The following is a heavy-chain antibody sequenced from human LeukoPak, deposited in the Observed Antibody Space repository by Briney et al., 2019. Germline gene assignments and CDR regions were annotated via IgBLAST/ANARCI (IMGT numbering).Heavy chain of an antibody. CDR2: ISSSGSTI. V-gene: IGHV3-48*03. CDR3: AELGITMIGGV. D-gene: IGHD3-10*02. J-gene: IGHJ6*04. CDR1: GFTFSSYE. Sequence: GGSLRLSCAASGFTFSSYEMNWVRQAPGKGLEWGSYISSSGSTIYYADAVKCRFTISRDNAKNSLHLQMNSLRAEDTAVYYCAELGITMIGGVWGKGTTVTISS.